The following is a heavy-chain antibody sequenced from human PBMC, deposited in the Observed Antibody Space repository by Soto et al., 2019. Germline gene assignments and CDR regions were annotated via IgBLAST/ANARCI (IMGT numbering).Heavy chain of an antibody. D-gene: IGHD5-12*01. V-gene: IGHV4-34*01. CDR3: ARGPFAIRLHTRIRAFDI. J-gene: IGHJ3*02. Sequence: SETLSLTCAVYGGSFSGYYWSWIRQPPGKGLEWIGEINHSGSTNYNPSLKSRVTISVDTSKNQFSLKLSSVTAADTAVYYCARGPFAIRLHTRIRAFDIWGQGTMVTVSS. CDR1: GGSFSGYY. CDR2: INHSGST.